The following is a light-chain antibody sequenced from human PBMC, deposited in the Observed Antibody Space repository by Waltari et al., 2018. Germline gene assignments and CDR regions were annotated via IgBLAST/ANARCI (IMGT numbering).Light chain of an antibody. CDR1: QTISSY. V-gene: IGKV1-39*01. Sequence: DIQMTQSPSSLSASVGDRVTITCRASQTISSYLNWYQQKPGKPPNLLIYAASTLQSAVPSRFSGTGSGTDFTLTISSLQSEDSAVYYCQQYNKWPPGTFGQGTKVEIK. J-gene: IGKJ1*01. CDR2: AAS. CDR3: QQYNKWPPGT.